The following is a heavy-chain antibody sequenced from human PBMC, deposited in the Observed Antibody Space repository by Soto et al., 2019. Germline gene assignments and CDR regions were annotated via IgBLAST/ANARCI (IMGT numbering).Heavy chain of an antibody. CDR3: ARTSSGYSGNSGY. Sequence: SETLSLTCTVSGGSISSGDYNWSWIRQPPGKGLEWIGYIYYSGSTYYNPSLKSRVTISVDTSKNQFSLKLSSVTAADTAVYYCARTSSGYSGNSGYWGQGTLVTVSS. CDR1: GGSISSGDYN. V-gene: IGHV4-30-4*01. D-gene: IGHD3-22*01. J-gene: IGHJ4*02. CDR2: IYYSGST.